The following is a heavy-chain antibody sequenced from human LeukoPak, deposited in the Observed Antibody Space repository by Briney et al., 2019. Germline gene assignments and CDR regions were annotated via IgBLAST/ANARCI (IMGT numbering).Heavy chain of an antibody. CDR3: ARGIPTAGAFDY. CDR1: GFTFSSYA. D-gene: IGHD6-13*01. CDR2: ISYDGSNK. Sequence: GSLRLSCAASGFTFSSYAMHWVRQAPGKGLEWVAVISYDGSNKYYADSVKGRFTISRDNSKNTLFLQMNSLRAEDTAVYYCARGIPTAGAFDYWGQGTLVTVSS. V-gene: IGHV3-30*14. J-gene: IGHJ4*02.